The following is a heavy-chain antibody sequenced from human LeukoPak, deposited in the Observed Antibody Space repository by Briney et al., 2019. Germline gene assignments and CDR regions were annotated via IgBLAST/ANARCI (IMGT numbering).Heavy chain of an antibody. J-gene: IGHJ4*01. CDR1: DGSMGTYY. V-gene: IGHV4-59*08. CDR3: ARGRLGRQHASFFDS. CDR2: IYYSGST. D-gene: IGHD2-2*01. Sequence: PSETLSLTCSVSDGSMGTYYWGWIRQPPGKRLEWIGYIYYSGSTTYNPSLTSRVTVSVDTSKNQFSLKLTSMTAADTAVYYCARGRLGRQHASFFDSWGHGTLVTVSS.